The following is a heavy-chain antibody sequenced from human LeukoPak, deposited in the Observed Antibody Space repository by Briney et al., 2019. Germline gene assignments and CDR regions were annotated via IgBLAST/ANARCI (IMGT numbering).Heavy chain of an antibody. CDR1: GFTVTSTY. CDR3: ARGGPFTGTISTPRASDY. CDR2: IYSGGSP. V-gene: IGHV3-66*01. J-gene: IGHJ4*02. D-gene: IGHD1-7*01. Sequence: GGSLRLSCAASGFTVTSTYMSWVRQAPGKGLEWVSVIYSGGSPYYAGSVKGRFTISRDSSKNTVYLQMNSLRAEYTAMYHCARGGPFTGTISTPRASDYWGQGILVTVSS.